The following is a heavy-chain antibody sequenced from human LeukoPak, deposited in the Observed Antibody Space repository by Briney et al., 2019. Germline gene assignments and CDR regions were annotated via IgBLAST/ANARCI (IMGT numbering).Heavy chain of an antibody. CDR3: ARDTSYSSGPPPDGMDV. V-gene: IGHV4-39*07. Sequence: SETLSLTCTVSGVSISSSSYYWGWIRQPPGKGLEWIGSIYYSGSTYYNPSLKSRVTISVDTSKNRFSLKLSSGTAADTAVYYCARDTSYSSGPPPDGMDVWGQGTTVTVSS. CDR1: GVSISSSSYY. D-gene: IGHD6-19*01. J-gene: IGHJ6*02. CDR2: IYYSGST.